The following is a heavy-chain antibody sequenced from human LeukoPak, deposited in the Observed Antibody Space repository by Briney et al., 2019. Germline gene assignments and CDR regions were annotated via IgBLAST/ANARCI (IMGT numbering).Heavy chain of an antibody. J-gene: IGHJ4*02. CDR1: GFTFSSYA. Sequence: PGRSLRLSCAASGFTFSSYAMHWVRQAPGKGLEWVAVISYDGSDKYNADSVKGRFTISRDNSENTLYLQMNSLRAEDTAVYYCARDQEPYCGGDCYSDYWGQGTLVTVSS. V-gene: IGHV3-30*04. D-gene: IGHD2-21*02. CDR2: ISYDGSDK. CDR3: ARDQEPYCGGDCYSDY.